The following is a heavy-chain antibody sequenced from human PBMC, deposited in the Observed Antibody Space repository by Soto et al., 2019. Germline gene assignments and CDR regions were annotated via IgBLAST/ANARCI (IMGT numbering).Heavy chain of an antibody. Sequence: SETLSLTCSVSGGSISSSGYYWGWIRQHPGKGLEWIGYIYYSGSTYYNPSLKSRVTISADTSKNQFSLKPTSVTAADTAVYYCARMTVFGVFHFDYWGQGTLVTVS. V-gene: IGHV4-31*03. J-gene: IGHJ4*02. CDR3: ARMTVFGVFHFDY. CDR2: IYYSGST. D-gene: IGHD3-3*01. CDR1: GGSISSSGYY.